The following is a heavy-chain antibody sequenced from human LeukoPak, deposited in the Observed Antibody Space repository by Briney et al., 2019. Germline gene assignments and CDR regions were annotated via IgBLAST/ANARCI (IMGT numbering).Heavy chain of an antibody. CDR1: GFTFSNAW. CDR3: TTELLWFGEFGYY. Sequence: PGGSLRLSCAASGFTFSNAWMSWVRQAPGKGLEWVGRIKSKTDGGTTDYAAPVKGRFTISRGDSKNTLYLQMNSLKTEDTAVYYCTTELLWFGEFGYYWGQGTLVTVSS. V-gene: IGHV3-15*01. CDR2: IKSKTDGGTT. J-gene: IGHJ4*02. D-gene: IGHD3-10*01.